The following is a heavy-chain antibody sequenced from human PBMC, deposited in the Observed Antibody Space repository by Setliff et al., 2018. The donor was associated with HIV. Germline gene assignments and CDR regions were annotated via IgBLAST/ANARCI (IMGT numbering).Heavy chain of an antibody. Sequence: VNPTQTLTLTCTFSGFSLSTSRRCVTWIRQSPGKALEWLARIDWDDDKFYSTSLKTRLTISKDTSKNQVVLTMTNMDPVDTATYYCARTGAVTGRKPSLLLGYFDYWGQGALVTVSS. CDR2: IDWDDDK. CDR1: GFSLSTSRRC. V-gene: IGHV2-70*16. D-gene: IGHD6-19*01. J-gene: IGHJ4*02. CDR3: ARTGAVTGRKPSLLLGYFDY.